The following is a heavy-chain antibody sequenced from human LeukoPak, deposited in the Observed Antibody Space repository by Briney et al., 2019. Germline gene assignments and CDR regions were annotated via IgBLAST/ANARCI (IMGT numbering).Heavy chain of an antibody. Sequence: ASVKVSCKASGYTFTNYYMHWVRQAPGQGLEWMGWINPNSGGTNYAQKFQGRVTMTRDTSISTVYMDLSRLRSDDTAVYYCARDALYYYDSSGYPYYFDYWDQGTLVTVSS. J-gene: IGHJ4*02. D-gene: IGHD3-22*01. CDR1: GYTFTNYY. CDR3: ARDALYYYDSSGYPYYFDY. V-gene: IGHV1-2*02. CDR2: INPNSGGT.